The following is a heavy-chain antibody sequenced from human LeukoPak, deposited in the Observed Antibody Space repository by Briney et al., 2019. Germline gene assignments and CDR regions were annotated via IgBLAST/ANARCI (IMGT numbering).Heavy chain of an antibody. Sequence: ASVTVSCMASGYTFTSYAMHWVRQAPGQRLEWMGWINAGNGNTKYSQTFQGRVTITRDTSASTAYMELSSLRSEDTAVYYCASGALLRFLEWLLIYWGQGTLVTVSS. J-gene: IGHJ4*02. CDR3: ASGALLRFLEWLLIY. V-gene: IGHV1-3*01. D-gene: IGHD3-3*01. CDR1: GYTFTSYA. CDR2: INAGNGNT.